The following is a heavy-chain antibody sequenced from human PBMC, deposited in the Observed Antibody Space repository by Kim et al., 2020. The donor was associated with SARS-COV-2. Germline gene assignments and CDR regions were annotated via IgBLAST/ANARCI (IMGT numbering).Heavy chain of an antibody. CDR3: ARGDYGDYALENAFDI. Sequence: SVKVSCKASGGTFSSYAISWVRQAPGQGLEWMGGIIPIFGTANYAQKFQGRVTITADESTSTAYMELSSLRSEDTAVYYCARGDYGDYALENAFDIWGQGTMVTVSS. D-gene: IGHD4-17*01. V-gene: IGHV1-69*13. CDR1: GGTFSSYA. J-gene: IGHJ3*02. CDR2: IIPIFGTA.